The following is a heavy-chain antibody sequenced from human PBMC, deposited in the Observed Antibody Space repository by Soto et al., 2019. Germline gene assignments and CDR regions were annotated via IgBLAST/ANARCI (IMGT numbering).Heavy chain of an antibody. D-gene: IGHD6-6*01. V-gene: IGHV1-2*02. CDR3: ARSGPHYSSSWVFYYYGMDV. J-gene: IGHJ6*02. Sequence: GASVKVSCKASGYTFTGYYMHWVRQAPGQGLEWMGWINPNSGGTNYAQKFQGRVTMTRDTSISTAYMELSRLRSDDTAVYYCARSGPHYSSSWVFYYYGMDVCGQGTTVTVSS. CDR2: INPNSGGT. CDR1: GYTFTGYY.